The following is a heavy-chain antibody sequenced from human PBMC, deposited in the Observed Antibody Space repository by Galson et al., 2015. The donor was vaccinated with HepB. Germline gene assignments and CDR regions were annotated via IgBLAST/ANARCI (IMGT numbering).Heavy chain of an antibody. J-gene: IGHJ4*02. CDR1: GFPFSTYT. V-gene: IGHV3-23*01. D-gene: IGHD2-2*01. Sequence: SLRLSCAASGFPFSTYTMSWVRQAPGKGLEWVSAISGSGGTTYYADSVRGRFTISRDNTKRTLYLQMNRLRGEDTALYYCAKDLGIDPAAVDYWGQGTLVTVSS. CDR2: ISGSGGTT. CDR3: AKDLGIDPAAVDY.